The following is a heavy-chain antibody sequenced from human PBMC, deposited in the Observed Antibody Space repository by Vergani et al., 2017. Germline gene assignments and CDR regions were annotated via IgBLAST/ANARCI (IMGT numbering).Heavy chain of an antibody. Sequence: QVQLVQSGAEVKKPGSSVKVSCKASGGTFSSYAISWVRQAPGQGLEWMGGIIPIFGTANYAQKFQGRVTNTADESTSTAYMELSSLRSEDTAVYYCAYDSSLVPIYDSSGYSPYYFDYWGQGTLVTVSS. CDR2: IIPIFGTA. V-gene: IGHV1-69*01. CDR3: AYDSSLVPIYDSSGYSPYYFDY. J-gene: IGHJ4*02. D-gene: IGHD3-22*01. CDR1: GGTFSSYA.